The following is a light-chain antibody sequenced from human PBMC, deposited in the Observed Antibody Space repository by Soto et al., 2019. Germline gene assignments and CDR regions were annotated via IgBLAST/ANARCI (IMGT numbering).Light chain of an antibody. Sequence: QSALTQPASVSGSPGQSITISCTGTSSDVGGYNYVSWYQQYPGKAPKLMIYDVSNRPSGVSNRFSGSKSGNTASLTISGLQAEEEADYYCSSYTGSSTLGVFGTGTKVTVL. CDR3: SSYTGSSTLGV. V-gene: IGLV2-14*01. J-gene: IGLJ1*01. CDR1: SSDVGGYNY. CDR2: DVS.